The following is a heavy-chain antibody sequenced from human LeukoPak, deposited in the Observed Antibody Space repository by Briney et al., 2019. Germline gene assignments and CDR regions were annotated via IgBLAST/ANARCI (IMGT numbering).Heavy chain of an antibody. CDR2: ISGSGRST. CDR1: GLTFSSYA. CDR3: AKGVIAVAGPRCYFDY. Sequence: GGSLRLSCAASGLTFSSYAMSWVRQAPGKGLEWVSAISGSGRSTYYADSVKGRFTISRDNSKNTLYLEMNSLRADDTAVYYCAKGVIAVAGPRCYFDYWGQGTLVTVSS. V-gene: IGHV3-23*01. D-gene: IGHD6-19*01. J-gene: IGHJ4*02.